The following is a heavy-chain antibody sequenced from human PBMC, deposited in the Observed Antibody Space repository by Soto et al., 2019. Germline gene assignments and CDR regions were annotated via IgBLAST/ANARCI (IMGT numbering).Heavy chain of an antibody. Sequence: VQLVQSGAEVKKPXXSVKVSCKASGGTFSSYAISWVRQAPGQGLEWMGGIIPIFDTGNYAQKFHGRVTITADESTSTAYMELSSLRSDDTAVYYCARGLGSYYYYGMDVWGQGTTVSVSS. D-gene: IGHD3-10*01. CDR2: IIPIFDTG. V-gene: IGHV1-69*01. CDR3: ARGLGSYYYYGMDV. CDR1: GGTFSSYA. J-gene: IGHJ6*02.